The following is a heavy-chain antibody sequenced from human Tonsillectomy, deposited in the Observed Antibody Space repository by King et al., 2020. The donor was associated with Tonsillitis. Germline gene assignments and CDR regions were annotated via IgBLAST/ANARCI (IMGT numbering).Heavy chain of an antibody. Sequence: VQLVESGGGLVKPGGSLRLSCAASGFTFSNAWMNWVRQAPGKGLEWVGRIKSKIDGGTADYAAPVKGRFTISRDDSKNTLFLQMDSLKTEDTAVYYCATRFSSCYYYWGQGTLVTVSS. J-gene: IGHJ4*02. CDR1: GFTFSNAW. CDR3: ATRFSSCYYY. D-gene: IGHD3-22*01. CDR2: IKSKIDGGTA. V-gene: IGHV3-15*07.